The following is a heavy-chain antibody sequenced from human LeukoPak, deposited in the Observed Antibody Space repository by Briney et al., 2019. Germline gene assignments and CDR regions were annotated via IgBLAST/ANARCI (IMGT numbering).Heavy chain of an antibody. CDR1: GGSISSYY. J-gene: IGHJ4*02. Sequence: SETLSLTCTVSGGSISSYYWSWIRQPPGKGLEWIGYIYYSGSTNYNPSLKSRVTISVDTSKNQFSLKLSSVTAADTAVYYCARDANDQWRYLDYWGQGTLVTVSS. CDR3: ARDANDQWRYLDY. V-gene: IGHV4-59*01. D-gene: IGHD2-15*01. CDR2: IYYSGST.